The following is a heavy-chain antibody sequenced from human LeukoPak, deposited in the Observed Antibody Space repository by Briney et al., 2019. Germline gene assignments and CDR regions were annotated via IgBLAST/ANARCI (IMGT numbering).Heavy chain of an antibody. J-gene: IGHJ4*02. CDR2: ITGSGGFK. Sequence: PGGSLRLSCAASGFTFNNYGMNWVRQAPGKGLEWVSSITGSGGFKYYADSLKGRFTISRDNAKNSLYLQMNSLRAEDTAIYYCARDRWRYCSGGSCHSEPGYWGQGTLVTDSS. D-gene: IGHD2-15*01. CDR1: GFTFNNYG. V-gene: IGHV3-21*01. CDR3: ARDRWRYCSGGSCHSEPGY.